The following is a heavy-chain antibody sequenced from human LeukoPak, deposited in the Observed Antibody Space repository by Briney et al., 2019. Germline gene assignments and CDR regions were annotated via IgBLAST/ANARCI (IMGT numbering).Heavy chain of an antibody. V-gene: IGHV1-2*02. J-gene: IGHJ5*02. CDR3: ATGDYGDYLGWFDP. CDR2: INPNSGGT. D-gene: IGHD4-17*01. Sequence: ASVKVSCKASGYTFTGYYMLWVRQAPGQGLEWMGWINPNSGGTNYAQKFQGRVTMTRDTSISTAYMELSRLRSDDTAVYYCATGDYGDYLGWFDPWGQRTLVTVSS. CDR1: GYTFTGYY.